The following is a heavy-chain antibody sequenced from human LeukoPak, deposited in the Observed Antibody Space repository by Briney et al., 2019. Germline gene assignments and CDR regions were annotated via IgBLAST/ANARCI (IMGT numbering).Heavy chain of an antibody. CDR3: AHRKATSWAHDY. V-gene: IGHV3-53*01. Sequence: GGSLRLSCAASGFTVSSNYMSWVRQAPGKGLEWVSVIYSGGSTYYADSVKGRFTISRDNSKNTLYLQMNSPRAEDTAVYYCAHRKATSWAHDYWGQGTLVTVSS. CDR2: IYSGGST. D-gene: IGHD2-2*01. J-gene: IGHJ4*02. CDR1: GFTVSSNY.